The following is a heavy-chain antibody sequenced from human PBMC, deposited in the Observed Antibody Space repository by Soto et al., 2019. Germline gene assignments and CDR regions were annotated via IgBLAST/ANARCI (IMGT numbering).Heavy chain of an antibody. CDR2: ISYDGNNK. Sequence: HPVGSLRLSCAASGFTFSSYAMHWVRQAPGKGLEWVAVISYDGNNKYYADSVKGRFPISRDNSKNTLYLQMNSLRAEDTAVYYCARGPSSLTRFDYWGQGTLVTVSS. V-gene: IGHV3-30-3*01. D-gene: IGHD2-2*01. CDR1: GFTFSSYA. J-gene: IGHJ4*02. CDR3: ARGPSSLTRFDY.